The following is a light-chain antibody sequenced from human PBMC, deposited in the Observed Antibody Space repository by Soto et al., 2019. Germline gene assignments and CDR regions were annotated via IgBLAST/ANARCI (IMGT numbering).Light chain of an antibody. CDR1: QGISSW. V-gene: IGKV1-12*01. J-gene: IGKJ4*01. Sequence: DIQMTQSPSSVSASVGDRVTITCRASQGISSWLAWYPQKPVKAPKLLIYAASSLQSGVPSRFSGSGSGTDCTLTISSLQPEDFATYYCQQANSFPLTFGGGTKVEIK. CDR3: QQANSFPLT. CDR2: AAS.